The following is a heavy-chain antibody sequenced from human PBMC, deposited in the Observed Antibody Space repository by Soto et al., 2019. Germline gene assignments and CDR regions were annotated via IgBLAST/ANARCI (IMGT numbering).Heavy chain of an antibody. Sequence: QVQLVESGGGVVGPGRSLRLSCAATGFSFSTHGMHWVRQAPGKGLERVEVIVNDGSEQQYADSVKGRFTISRDNASNILYLQPNNLRADDKAIYYRARDALYVDHGLDLWGQGTLVTVSS. CDR1: GFSFSTHG. J-gene: IGHJ5*02. CDR2: IVNDGSEQ. V-gene: IGHV3-33*01. CDR3: ARDALYVDHGLDL. D-gene: IGHD3-10*02.